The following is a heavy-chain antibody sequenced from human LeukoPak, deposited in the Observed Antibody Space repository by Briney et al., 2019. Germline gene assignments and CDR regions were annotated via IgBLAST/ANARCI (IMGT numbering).Heavy chain of an antibody. V-gene: IGHV4-30-2*01. J-gene: IGHJ5*02. D-gene: IGHD3-10*01. CDR2: IYHSGST. Sequence: PSQTLSLTCAVPGGSISSGGYSWSWIRQPPGKGLEWIGYIYHSGSTYYNPSLKSRVTTSVDRSKNQFSLKLSSVTAADTAVYYCARGNELLWFVELLCQNWFDRWGQGTLVTVSS. CDR3: ARGNELLWFVELLCQNWFDR. CDR1: GGSISSGGYS.